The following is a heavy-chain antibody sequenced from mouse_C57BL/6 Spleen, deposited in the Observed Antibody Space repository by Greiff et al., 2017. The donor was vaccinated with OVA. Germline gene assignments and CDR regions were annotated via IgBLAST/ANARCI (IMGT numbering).Heavy chain of an antibody. D-gene: IGHD1-1*01. Sequence: VQLQQPGAELVKPGASVKLSCKASGYTFTRYWMHWLKPRPGRGLAWIVRIDPNSGGPTYNEKFKSKATLTVDKPSSTAYMQLSSLTSEDSAVYYCARPGVVATSPFDYWGQGTTLTVSS. CDR3: ARPGVVATSPFDY. CDR1: GYTFTRYW. J-gene: IGHJ2*01. V-gene: IGHV1-72*01. CDR2: IDPNSGGP.